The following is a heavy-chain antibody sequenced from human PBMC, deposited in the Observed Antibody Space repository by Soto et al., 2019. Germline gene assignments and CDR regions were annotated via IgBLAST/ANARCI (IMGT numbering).Heavy chain of an antibody. D-gene: IGHD2-21*01. V-gene: IGHV1-69*02. CDR3: APFPPGVMYY. J-gene: IGHJ4*02. CDR1: GGTFSSYT. CDR2: IIPILGIA. Sequence: QVQLVQSGAEVKKPGSSVKVSCKASGGTFSSYTISWGRQAPGQGLEWMGRIIPILGIANYAQKFQGRVTMTADKSTSTADMELSSLRSEGAAVYDCAPFPPGVMYYWGQCTLVPVSS.